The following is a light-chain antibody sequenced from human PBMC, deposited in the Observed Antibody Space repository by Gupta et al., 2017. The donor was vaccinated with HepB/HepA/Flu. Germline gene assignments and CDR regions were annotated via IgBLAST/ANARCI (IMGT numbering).Light chain of an antibody. Sequence: QSVLTQSTSVSGTPGQRVTISCSGSSSNVGRNNVNWYQQLPGTAPKLLIYYNAERPSGVPDRISGSKSGTSASLAISGLQSEDEADYYCAACDTSLNLVVFGGGTKLTVL. CDR1: SSNVGRNN. J-gene: IGLJ2*01. CDR3: AACDTSLNLVV. V-gene: IGLV1-44*01. CDR2: YNA.